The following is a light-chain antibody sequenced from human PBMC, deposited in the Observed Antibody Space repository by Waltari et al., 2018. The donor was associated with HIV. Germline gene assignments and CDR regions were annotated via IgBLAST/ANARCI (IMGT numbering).Light chain of an antibody. CDR1: ALPKQY. J-gene: IGLJ1*01. Sequence: SYELTQPPSVSVSPGQTARITCSGDALPKQYANWYQQKPGLALLLVIFKGSERPSGCTERCSGSSYGTTVTLTISGVQAEDEADYYCQSTDSTNTFVFGTGTKVTVL. CDR2: KGS. CDR3: QSTDSTNTFV. V-gene: IGLV3-25*03.